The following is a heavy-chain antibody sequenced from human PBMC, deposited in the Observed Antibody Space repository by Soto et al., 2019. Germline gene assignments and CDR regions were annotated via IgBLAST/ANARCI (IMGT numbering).Heavy chain of an antibody. CDR1: GYTFTTYG. V-gene: IGHV1-18*04. D-gene: IGHD2-15*01. Sequence: QVQLVQSGAEVKRPGASVKVSCKASGYTFTTYGFNWVRQAPGQGLEWMGWISPYNGDTNYAQNFQGRVTLTTDTSTSTADMELRSLTSDDTAIYYCARTPRAQMIVLEAATRFDYWGQGTLVTVSS. J-gene: IGHJ4*02. CDR3: ARTPRAQMIVLEAATRFDY. CDR2: ISPYNGDT.